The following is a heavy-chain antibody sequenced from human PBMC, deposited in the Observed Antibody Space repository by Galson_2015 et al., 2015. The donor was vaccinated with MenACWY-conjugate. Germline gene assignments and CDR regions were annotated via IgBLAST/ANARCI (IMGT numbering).Heavy chain of an antibody. CDR2: ISGSGGTT. Sequence: SLRLSCAASGSTYSNDAMSWVRQAPGKGLEWVSGISGSGGTTYYADSVKGRFTISRDNSKNSLYLQMNSLRAEDTAIYYCARGPAYGDRVDFLDFWGQGTLVTVSS. V-gene: IGHV3-23*01. J-gene: IGHJ4*02. CDR3: ARGPAYGDRVDFLDF. D-gene: IGHD4-17*01. CDR1: GSTYSNDA.